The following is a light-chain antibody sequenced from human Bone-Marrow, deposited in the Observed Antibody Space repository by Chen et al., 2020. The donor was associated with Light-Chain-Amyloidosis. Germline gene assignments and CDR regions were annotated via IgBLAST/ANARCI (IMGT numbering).Light chain of an antibody. CDR1: TSDVGRSNY. CDR3: SSYGSSSPLN. V-gene: IGLV2-14*01. J-gene: IGLJ1*01. Sequence: QSALTQPASVSGSPGQSITISCTGTTSDVGRSNYVSWYQQHPVEVPKLMIYDVSNRPSGVSDRFSGSKSGNTASLTISGLQAEDEDDYYCSSYGSSSPLNFGTGTKVTVL. CDR2: DVS.